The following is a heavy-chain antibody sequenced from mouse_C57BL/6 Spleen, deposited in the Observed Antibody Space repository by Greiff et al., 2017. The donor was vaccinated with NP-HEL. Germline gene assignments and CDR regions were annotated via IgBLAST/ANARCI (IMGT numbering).Heavy chain of an antibody. V-gene: IGHV1-53*01. Sequence: QVQLQQPGTELVKPGASVKLSCKASGYTFTSYWMHWVKQRPGPGLEWIGNINPSHGGTTYNEKFTSKATLTVDTSSSTAYMQLSSLTSEDAAVYYCARLGVIYYDYDAFAYWGQGTLVTVSA. CDR1: GYTFTSYW. CDR2: INPSHGGT. J-gene: IGHJ3*01. CDR3: ARLGVIYYDYDAFAY. D-gene: IGHD2-4*01.